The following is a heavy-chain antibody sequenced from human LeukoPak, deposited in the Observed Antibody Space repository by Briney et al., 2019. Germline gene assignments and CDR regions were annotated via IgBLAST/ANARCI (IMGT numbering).Heavy chain of an antibody. D-gene: IGHD6-13*01. CDR2: IKEDGSEK. V-gene: IGHV3-7*01. CDR3: ARVHHSSSWGTDDC. Sequence: GGSLRLSCAAYGFTFSSYWMTWVRQAPGKGLEWVANIKEDGSEKYYVDSVRGRFTISRDNAKNSLYLHLNSLRAEDTAVYYCARVHHSSSWGTDDCWGQGTLVTVSS. J-gene: IGHJ4*02. CDR1: GFTFSSYW.